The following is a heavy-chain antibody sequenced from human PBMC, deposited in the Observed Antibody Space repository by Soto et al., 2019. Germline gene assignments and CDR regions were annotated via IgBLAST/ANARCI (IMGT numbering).Heavy chain of an antibody. CDR1: GFTFSSYA. CDR3: AREGYSSSWYTHYYYYYGMDV. Sequence: QVQLVESGGGVVQPGRSLRLSCAASGFTFSSYAMHWVRQAPGKGLEWVAVISYDGSNKYYADSVKGRFTISRDNSKNTLYLQMNSLRAEDTAVYYFAREGYSSSWYTHYYYYYGMDVWGQGTTVTVSS. D-gene: IGHD6-13*01. V-gene: IGHV3-30-3*01. CDR2: ISYDGSNK. J-gene: IGHJ6*02.